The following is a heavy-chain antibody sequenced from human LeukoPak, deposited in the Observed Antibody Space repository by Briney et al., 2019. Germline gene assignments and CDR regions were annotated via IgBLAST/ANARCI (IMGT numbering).Heavy chain of an antibody. V-gene: IGHV3-11*01. CDR2: ISSSGRDI. D-gene: IGHD3-10*01. CDR1: GFTFSDFY. J-gene: IGHJ4*02. CDR3: AKSWGSGTYTFDY. Sequence: GGSLRLSCAASGFTFSDFYIDWIRQAPGKGLEWVAHISSSGRDIHYLDSVKGRFTISRDNAKNSLYLQMNSLRAEDTAVYYCAKSWGSGTYTFDYWGQGILVTVSS.